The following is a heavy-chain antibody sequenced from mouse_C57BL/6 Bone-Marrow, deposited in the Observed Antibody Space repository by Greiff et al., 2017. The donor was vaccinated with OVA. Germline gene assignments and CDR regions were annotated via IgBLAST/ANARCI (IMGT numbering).Heavy chain of an antibody. Sequence: EVQLVESGPVLVKPGASVKMSCKASGYTFTDYYMNWVKQSHGKSLEWIGVINPYNGGTSYNQKFKGKATLTVDKSSSTAYMELNSLTSEDSAVYYCARSGTWFAYWGQGTLVTVSA. CDR1: GYTFTDYY. J-gene: IGHJ3*01. CDR3: ARSGTWFAY. CDR2: INPYNGGT. V-gene: IGHV1-19*01. D-gene: IGHD3-1*01.